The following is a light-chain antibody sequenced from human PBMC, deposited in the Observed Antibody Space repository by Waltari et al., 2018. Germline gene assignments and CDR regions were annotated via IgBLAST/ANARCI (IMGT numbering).Light chain of an antibody. J-gene: IGLJ3*02. CDR2: EVS. V-gene: IGLV2-14*01. CDR1: SSDVGAYSY. Sequence: QSALTQPASVSGSPGQSITISCSGTSSDVGAYSYVSWYQHHPGTAPKLMIFEVSNRPSGVSDRFSGPKSGNTASLTISGLQAEDEADYYCSSFTTTSTWVFGGGTKLTVL. CDR3: SSFTTTSTWV.